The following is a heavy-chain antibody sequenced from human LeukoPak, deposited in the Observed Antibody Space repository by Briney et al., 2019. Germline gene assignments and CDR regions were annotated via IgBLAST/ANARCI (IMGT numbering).Heavy chain of an antibody. CDR2: INGDGSST. CDR3: ARDPYSGYDRSLDV. J-gene: IGHJ6*02. D-gene: IGHD5-12*01. Sequence: GGSLRLSCAASGFTFSSYWMHWVRQAPGKGLVWVSRINGDGSSTNYADSVRGRFTISRDNAKNTLYLQMNSLRAEDTAVFYCARDPYSGYDRSLDVWGQGTTVTISS. V-gene: IGHV3-74*01. CDR1: GFTFSSYW.